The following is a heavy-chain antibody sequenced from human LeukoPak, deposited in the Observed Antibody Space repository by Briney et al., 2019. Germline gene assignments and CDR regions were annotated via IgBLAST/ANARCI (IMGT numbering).Heavy chain of an antibody. CDR2: IRYDGSNK. V-gene: IGHV3-30*02. CDR1: GFTFSSYG. D-gene: IGHD6-25*01. CDR3: AKEKEQREYYFDY. Sequence: LTGGSLRLSCAASGFTFSSYGMHWVRQAPGKGLEWVAFIRYDGSNKYYADSVKGRFTISRDNSKNTLYLQMNSLRAEDTAVYYCAKEKEQREYYFDYWGQGTLVTVSS. J-gene: IGHJ4*02.